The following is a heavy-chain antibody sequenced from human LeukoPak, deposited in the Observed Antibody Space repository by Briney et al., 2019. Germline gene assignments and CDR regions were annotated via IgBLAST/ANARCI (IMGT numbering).Heavy chain of an antibody. CDR3: ARDGRSRGLSHVNFDY. V-gene: IGHV3-48*03. Sequence: GGSLRLSCAASGFPFSSYEMNWVRQAPGKGLEWVSYISSSGMTKYYAVSVKGRFTMSRDNAMNSLYLQLNSLRAEDTAVYYCARDGRSRGLSHVNFDYWGQGILVTVSS. D-gene: IGHD3-16*02. CDR1: GFPFSSYE. J-gene: IGHJ4*02. CDR2: ISSSGMTK.